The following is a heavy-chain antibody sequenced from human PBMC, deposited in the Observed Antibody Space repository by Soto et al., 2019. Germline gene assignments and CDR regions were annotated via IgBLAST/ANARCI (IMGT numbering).Heavy chain of an antibody. CDR2: ISGSGGST. Sequence: PGGPLRLSCAASEFSFSSYAMSWVSQAPGKELEWVSAISGSGGSTYYADSVKGRFTISRDNSKNTLYLQMNSLRAEDTAVYYCAKDCSGGSCYYFDYWGQGTLVTVSS. D-gene: IGHD2-15*01. J-gene: IGHJ4*02. CDR3: AKDCSGGSCYYFDY. CDR1: EFSFSSYA. V-gene: IGHV3-23*01.